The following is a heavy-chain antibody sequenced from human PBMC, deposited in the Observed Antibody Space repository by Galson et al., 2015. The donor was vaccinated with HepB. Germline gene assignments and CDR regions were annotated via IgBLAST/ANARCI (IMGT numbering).Heavy chain of an antibody. CDR3: AKQSGWSFVEDPFDY. Sequence: SLRLSCAASGFTVIGNYMAWVRQAPGKGLEWVSRISGTGSSTKYADSVKGRFTISRDNSKNTLYFQMNSLRVEDTAVYYCAKQSGWSFVEDPFDYWGQGTLVTVSS. CDR1: GFTVIGNY. J-gene: IGHJ4*02. V-gene: IGHV3-23*01. D-gene: IGHD6-19*01. CDR2: ISGTGSST.